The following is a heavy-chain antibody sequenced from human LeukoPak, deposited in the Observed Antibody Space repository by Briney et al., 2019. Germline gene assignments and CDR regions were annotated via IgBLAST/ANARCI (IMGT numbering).Heavy chain of an antibody. CDR2: ISGSGGST. Sequence: PEGSLRLSCAASGFTFSSYAMSWVRQAPGKGLEWVSAISGSGGSTYYADSVKGRFTISRDNSKNTLYLQMNSLRAEDTAVYYCAREGRIAVAGDYWGQGTLVTVSS. CDR3: AREGRIAVAGDY. D-gene: IGHD6-19*01. V-gene: IGHV3-23*01. J-gene: IGHJ4*02. CDR1: GFTFSSYA.